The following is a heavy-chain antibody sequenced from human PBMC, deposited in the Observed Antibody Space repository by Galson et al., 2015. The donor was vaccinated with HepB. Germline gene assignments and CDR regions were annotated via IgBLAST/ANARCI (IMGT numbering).Heavy chain of an antibody. V-gene: IGHV3-7*01. J-gene: IGHJ4*02. D-gene: IGHD6-19*01. CDR1: GFTLNTYW. CDR3: ARQDPWLAY. CDR2: IKRDGRER. Sequence: SLRLSCAASGFTLNTYWMTWVRQAPGKGLEWVANIKRDGRERYYVDSVKGRFTISRDNAKNSLYLQMNSLRAEDTALYYCARQDPWLAYWGQGALVTVSS.